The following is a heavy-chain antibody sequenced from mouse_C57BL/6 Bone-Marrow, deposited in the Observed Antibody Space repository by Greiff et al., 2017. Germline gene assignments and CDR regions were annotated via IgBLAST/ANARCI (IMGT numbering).Heavy chain of an antibody. CDR2: IYPGSGST. CDR1: GYSFTSYW. Sequence: QVQLKQPGAELVKPGASVKMSCKASGYSFTSYWITWVKQRPGQGLVWIGDIYPGSGSTNYKEKFKSKATLTVDTSSSPAYMQLSSLTSEDSAVYYCASYYGSRRDYWGQGTTLTVSS. CDR3: ASYYGSRRDY. J-gene: IGHJ2*01. V-gene: IGHV1-55*01. D-gene: IGHD1-1*01.